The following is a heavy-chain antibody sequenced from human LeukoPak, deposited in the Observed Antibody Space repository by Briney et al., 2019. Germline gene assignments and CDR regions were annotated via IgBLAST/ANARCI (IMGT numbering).Heavy chain of an antibody. V-gene: IGHV1-24*01. J-gene: IGHJ4*02. CDR3: ATVGYSYGLDY. Sequence: WMGGFDPEDGQTIYAQKFQGRVTMTEDTSTDTAYMELSSLRSEDTAVYYCATVGYSYGLDYWGQGTLVTVSS. D-gene: IGHD5-18*01. CDR2: FDPEDGQT.